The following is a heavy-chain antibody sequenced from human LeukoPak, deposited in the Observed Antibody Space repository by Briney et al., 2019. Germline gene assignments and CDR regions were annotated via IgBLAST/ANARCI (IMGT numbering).Heavy chain of an antibody. CDR3: LRDYHGMDV. D-gene: IGHD3-16*02. V-gene: IGHV3-13*01. Sequence: PGGSLRLSCAASGFTFSSYAISWVRQAPGKGLEWVSAIGLVGDTYYVGSVKGRFTMSRDNASNKVHLQMNSLRDGDTGVYYCLRDYHGMDVWGQGTTVIVSS. CDR1: GFTFSSYA. J-gene: IGHJ6*02. CDR2: IGLVGDT.